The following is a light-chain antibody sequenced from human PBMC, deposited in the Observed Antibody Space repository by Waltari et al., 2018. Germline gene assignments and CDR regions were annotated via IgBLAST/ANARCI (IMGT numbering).Light chain of an antibody. CDR2: DVN. CDR1: SSDVGGYNY. Sequence: HSALAQPASVSGSPGQSITISSTGTSSDVGGYNYVSWYQQHPGKAPRLMIYDVNNRPSGVSNRFSGSKSGNTASLTISGLQAEDEADYYCSSFTRTNSWVFGGGTKLTVL. CDR3: SSFTRTNSWV. V-gene: IGLV2-14*03. J-gene: IGLJ3*02.